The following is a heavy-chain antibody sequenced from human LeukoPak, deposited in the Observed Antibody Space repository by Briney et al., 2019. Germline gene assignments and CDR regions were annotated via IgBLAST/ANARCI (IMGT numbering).Heavy chain of an antibody. CDR3: ARDYEGSSSFDY. D-gene: IGHD6-6*01. V-gene: IGHV3-48*03. CDR1: GFTFSSYE. CDR2: ISSSGSTI. Sequence: GGSLRLSCAASGFTFSSYEMNWVRQAPGKGLVWVSYISSSGSTIYYADSVKGRFTISRDNAKNSLYLQMNSLRAEDTAVYYCARDYEGSSSFDYWGQGTLVTVSS. J-gene: IGHJ4*02.